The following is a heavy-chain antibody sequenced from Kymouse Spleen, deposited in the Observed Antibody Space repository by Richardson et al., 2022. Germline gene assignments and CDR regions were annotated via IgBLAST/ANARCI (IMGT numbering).Heavy chain of an antibody. CDR2: INTNTGNP. CDR3: ARSYSSSWPRLERRGWFDP. J-gene: IGHJ5*02. Sequence: QVQLVQSGSELKKPGASVKVSCKASGYTFTSYAMNWVRQAPGQGLEWMGWINTNTGNPTYAQGFTGRFVFSLDTSVSTAYLQICSLKAEDTAVYYCARSYSSSWPRLERRGWFDPWGQGTLVTVSS. CDR1: GYTFTSYA. D-gene: IGHD6-13*01. V-gene: IGHV7-4-1*01.